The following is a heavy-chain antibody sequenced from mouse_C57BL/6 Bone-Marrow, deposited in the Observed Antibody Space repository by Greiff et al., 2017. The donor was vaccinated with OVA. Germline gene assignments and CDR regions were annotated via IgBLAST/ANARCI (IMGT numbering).Heavy chain of an antibody. V-gene: IGHV1-4*01. Sequence: LVESGAELARPGASVKMSCKASGYTFTSYTMHWVKQRPGQGLEWIGYINPSSGYTKYNQKFKDKATLTADKSSSTAYMQLSSLTSEDSAVYYCARWLLRRTYWYFDVWGTGTTVTVSS. D-gene: IGHD2-3*01. CDR2: INPSSGYT. CDR3: ARWLLRRTYWYFDV. CDR1: GYTFTSYT. J-gene: IGHJ1*03.